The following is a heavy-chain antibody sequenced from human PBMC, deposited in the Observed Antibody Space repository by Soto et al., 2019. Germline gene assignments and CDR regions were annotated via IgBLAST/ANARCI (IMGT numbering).Heavy chain of an antibody. V-gene: IGHV1-69*01. CDR2: IIPMFGSP. J-gene: IGHJ4*02. Sequence: QVQLVQSGAEVKKPGSSVKVSCKTSGGSFSSYAINWVRQAPGQGLEWMGGIIPMFGSPNYAQNFQGRVTITADESTTTAYMELSSLRSEDTAVYYCARGSGGYDTTGEYWNYWGRGTLVTASS. CDR3: ARGSGGYDTTGEYWNY. D-gene: IGHD3-22*01. CDR1: GGSFSSYA.